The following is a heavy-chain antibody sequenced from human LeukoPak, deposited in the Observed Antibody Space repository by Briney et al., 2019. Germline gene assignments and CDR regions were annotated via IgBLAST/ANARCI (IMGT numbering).Heavy chain of an antibody. V-gene: IGHV4-39*07. CDR3: ARFKAERVQENYYYYMDV. D-gene: IGHD3-10*01. J-gene: IGHJ6*03. CDR2: IYYSGST. Sequence: SETLSLTCTVSGGSISSSSYYWGWIRQPPGKGLEWIGSIYYSGSTYYNPSLKSRVTISVDTSKNQFSLKLSSVTAADTAVYYCARFKAERVQENYYYYMDVWGKGTTVTISS. CDR1: GGSISSSSYY.